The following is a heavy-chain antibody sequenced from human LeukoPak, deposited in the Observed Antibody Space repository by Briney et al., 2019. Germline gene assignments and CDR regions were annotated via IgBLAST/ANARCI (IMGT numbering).Heavy chain of an antibody. CDR3: ASARPYSSSSDGNFDY. CDR2: IIPIFGTA. CDR1: GGTFSSYA. D-gene: IGHD6-6*01. V-gene: IGHV1-69*06. J-gene: IGHJ4*02. Sequence: GASVKVSCKASGGTFSSYAISWVRQAPGQGLEWMGGIIPIFGTANYAQKFQGRVTITADKSTSTAYMELSSLRSEDTAVYYCASARPYSSSSDGNFDYWGQGTLVTVSS.